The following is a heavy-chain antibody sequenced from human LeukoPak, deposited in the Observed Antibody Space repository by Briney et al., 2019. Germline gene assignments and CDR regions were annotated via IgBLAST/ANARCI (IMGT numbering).Heavy chain of an antibody. Sequence: PGESLRLSCAASDFTFSGSAIHWVRQASGKGLEWVGRIRSKANSYATAYAASVKGRFTMSRDDSKNTAYLQMNSLKTEDTAVYYCTTRWGIVGSTPADYWGQGTLVTVSS. D-gene: IGHD1-26*01. CDR3: TTRWGIVGSTPADY. CDR1: DFTFSGSA. J-gene: IGHJ4*02. V-gene: IGHV3-73*01. CDR2: IRSKANSYAT.